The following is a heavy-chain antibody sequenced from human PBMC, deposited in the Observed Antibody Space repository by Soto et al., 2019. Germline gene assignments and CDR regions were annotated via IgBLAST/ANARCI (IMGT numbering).Heavy chain of an antibody. V-gene: IGHV1-58*01. J-gene: IGHJ4*02. D-gene: IGHD4-17*01. CDR2: IVVGSGNT. Sequence: SVKVSCKASGFTFTSSAVQWVRQARGQRLEWIGWIVVGSGNTNYAQKFQERVTITRDMSTSTAYMELSSLRSEDTAVYYCAADLGTTVNMLDYWGQGGLVTVSS. CDR3: AADLGTTVNMLDY. CDR1: GFTFTSSA.